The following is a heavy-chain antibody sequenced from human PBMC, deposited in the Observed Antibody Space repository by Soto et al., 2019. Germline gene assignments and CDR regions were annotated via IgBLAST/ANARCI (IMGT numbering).Heavy chain of an antibody. Sequence: GGSLRLSCAASGFTFSSYAMHWVRQAPGKGLEWVAVISYDGSNKYYADSVKGRFTISRDNSKSTLYLQMNSLTPEDTAVYYCATTPGGAAYWGQGTLVTVSS. V-gene: IGHV3-30-3*01. CDR2: ISYDGSNK. CDR3: ATTPGGAAY. J-gene: IGHJ4*02. D-gene: IGHD2-15*01. CDR1: GFTFSSYA.